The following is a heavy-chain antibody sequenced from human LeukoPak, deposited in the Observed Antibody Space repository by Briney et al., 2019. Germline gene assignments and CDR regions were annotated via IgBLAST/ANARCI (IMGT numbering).Heavy chain of an antibody. CDR3: ARDLHIAAADY. V-gene: IGHV3-74*01. Sequence: GGSLRLSCAASGFTFSSYAMSWVRQAPGKGLEWVSRIIGDGTTTDYADSVKGRFIISRDNAKNTVYLQMNSLRAEDTAVYYCARDLHIAAADYWGQGTLVTVSS. CDR2: IIGDGTTT. D-gene: IGHD6-13*01. J-gene: IGHJ4*02. CDR1: GFTFSSYA.